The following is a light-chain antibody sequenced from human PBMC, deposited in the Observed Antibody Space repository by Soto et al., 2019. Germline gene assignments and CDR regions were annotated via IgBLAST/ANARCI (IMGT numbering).Light chain of an antibody. CDR3: QQSYSTPWT. CDR2: AAS. CDR1: QSISSY. V-gene: IGKV1-39*01. J-gene: IGKJ1*01. Sequence: DIQMTQSPSSLSASVGDRVTITCRASQSISSYLNWYQQKPGKAPKLLIYAASSLQSGVPSRFSGSGSGTDFTLTICSLQPEDFATYYSQQSYSTPWTFGQGTKVEIK.